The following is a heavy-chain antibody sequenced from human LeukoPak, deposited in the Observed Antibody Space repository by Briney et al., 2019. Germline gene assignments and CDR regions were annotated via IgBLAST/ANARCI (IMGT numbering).Heavy chain of an antibody. CDR1: GYSISSGYY. Sequence: SETLSLTCTVSGYSISSGYYWGWIRQPPGKGLEWIVSIYHSGSTYYNPSLKSRVTISVDTSKNQFSLKLSSVTAADTAVYYCARTTEAHSWRTRYYDYYMDVWGKGTTVTVSS. CDR3: ARTTEAHSWRTRYYDYYMDV. D-gene: IGHD6-13*01. V-gene: IGHV4-38-2*02. CDR2: IYHSGST. J-gene: IGHJ6*03.